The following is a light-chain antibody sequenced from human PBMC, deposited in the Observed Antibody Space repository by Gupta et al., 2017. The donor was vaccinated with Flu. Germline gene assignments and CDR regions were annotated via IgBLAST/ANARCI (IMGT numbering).Light chain of an antibody. V-gene: IGLV1-40*01. CDR3: QSYDSSLSGDV. J-gene: IGLJ1*01. Sequence: QSVLTQPPSVSGAPGQRVTISCTGSSSNIGAGYDVHWYQQLPGTAPKLLIYGNSNRPSGVPDRFSGSKSGTSASLAITGLQAEDEADYDCQSYDSSLSGDVFGTGTKLTGL. CDR1: SSNIGAGYD. CDR2: GNS.